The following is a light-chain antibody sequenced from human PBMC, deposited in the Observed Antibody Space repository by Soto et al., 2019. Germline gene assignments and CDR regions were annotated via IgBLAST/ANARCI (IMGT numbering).Light chain of an antibody. CDR3: QQYNDWPPKIT. V-gene: IGKV3-20*01. CDR1: QSVSSSY. Sequence: EIVLTQSPGTLSLSPGERVTLSCRASQSVSSSYLAWYQQKPGQAPTIVIYGTVSRATGIPDRFSGSGSGTDFTLAISRLEPEDFAVYYCQQYNDWPPKITFGQGTRLEIK. J-gene: IGKJ5*01. CDR2: GTV.